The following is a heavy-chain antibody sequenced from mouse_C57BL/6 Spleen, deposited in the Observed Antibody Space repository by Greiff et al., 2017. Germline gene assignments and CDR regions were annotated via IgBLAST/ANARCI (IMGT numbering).Heavy chain of an antibody. V-gene: IGHV1-50*01. Sequence: QVQLQQPGAELVKPGASVKLSCKASGYTFTSYWMQWVKQRPGQGLEWIGEIDPSDSYTNYNQKFKGKATLTVDTPSSTAYMQLSSLTSEDSAVYYCARSDGYFDYWGQGTTLTVSS. D-gene: IGHD2-3*01. CDR2: IDPSDSYT. CDR1: GYTFTSYW. CDR3: ARSDGYFDY. J-gene: IGHJ2*01.